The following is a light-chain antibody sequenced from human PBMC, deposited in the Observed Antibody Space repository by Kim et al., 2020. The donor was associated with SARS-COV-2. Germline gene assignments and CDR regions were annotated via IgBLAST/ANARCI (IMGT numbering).Light chain of an antibody. J-gene: IGLJ3*02. CDR3: AAWDDSLNGWV. V-gene: IGLV1-44*01. CDR2: SNN. CDR1: SSNIGSNT. Sequence: GQRVTISCSGSSSNIGSNTVNWYQQLPGTAPKLLIYSNNQRPSGVPARVSGSKSGTSASLAISGLQSEDEADYYCAAWDDSLNGWVFGGGTKLTVL.